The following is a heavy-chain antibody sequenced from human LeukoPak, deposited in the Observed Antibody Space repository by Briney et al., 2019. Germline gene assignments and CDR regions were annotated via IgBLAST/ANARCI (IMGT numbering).Heavy chain of an antibody. Sequence: GGSLRLSCAASGFTFSSYSMNWVRQAPGKGLEWVSSISSSSSYIYYADSVKGRFTISRDNAKNSLYLQMNSLRAEDTAVYYCVRDLGGRYGDYSAFDIWGQGTVVTVSS. D-gene: IGHD4-17*01. V-gene: IGHV3-21*01. CDR1: GFTFSSYS. CDR2: ISSSSSYI. CDR3: VRDLGGRYGDYSAFDI. J-gene: IGHJ3*02.